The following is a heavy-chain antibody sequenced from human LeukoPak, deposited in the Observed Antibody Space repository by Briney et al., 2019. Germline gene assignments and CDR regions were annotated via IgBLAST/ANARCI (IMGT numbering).Heavy chain of an antibody. D-gene: IGHD6-19*01. CDR1: GFTSSSYA. V-gene: IGHV3-23*01. CDR2: ISGSGGST. Sequence: PGGSLRLSCAASGFTSSSYAMSWVRQAPGKGLEWVSAISGSGGSTYYADSVKGRFTISRDNSKNTLYLQMNSLRAEDTAVYYCAKERGGQWLVRVVDYWGQGTLVTVSS. CDR3: AKERGGQWLVRVVDY. J-gene: IGHJ4*02.